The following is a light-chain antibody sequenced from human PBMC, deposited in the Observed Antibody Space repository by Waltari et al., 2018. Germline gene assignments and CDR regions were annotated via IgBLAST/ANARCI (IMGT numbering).Light chain of an antibody. CDR2: WAS. CDR1: QRVLYTSYNKNF. CDR3: QQYYSSPWT. J-gene: IGKJ1*01. V-gene: IGKV4-1*01. Sequence: DIVMTQSPDSLAVSLGERATINCKSSQRVLYTSYNKNFLAWYQQKPGQPPRVLIYWASTRESGVPDRFSGSGSGTDFTLTISSLQSEDVAVYYCQQYYSSPWTFGQGSKVEIK.